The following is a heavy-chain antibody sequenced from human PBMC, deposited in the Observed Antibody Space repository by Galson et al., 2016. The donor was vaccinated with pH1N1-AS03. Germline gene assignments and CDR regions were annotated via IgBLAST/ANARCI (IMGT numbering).Heavy chain of an antibody. J-gene: IGHJ4*02. CDR2: ISYSGFI. Sequence: ETLSLTCTVSGGSITINNWIWIRQPPGKGLEWIGYISYSGFINYNPSLKSRVTISVDTSKNQFSLKLSSVTAADTAVYFCARLYDVWSGYPSFDYWGQGTLVTVSS. V-gene: IGHV4-59*01. CDR1: GGSITINN. CDR3: ARLYDVWSGYPSFDY. D-gene: IGHD3-3*01.